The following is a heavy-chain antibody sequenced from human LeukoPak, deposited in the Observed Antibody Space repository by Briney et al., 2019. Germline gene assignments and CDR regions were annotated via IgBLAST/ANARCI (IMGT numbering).Heavy chain of an antibody. D-gene: IGHD4-17*01. CDR1: GFTFSSYG. CDR3: ATPLTTGHAFDI. J-gene: IGHJ3*02. CDR2: ISYDGSNK. V-gene: IGHV3-30*03. Sequence: GGSLRLSCAASGFTFSSYGMHWVRQAPGKGLEWVAVISYDGSNKYYADSVKGRFTISRDNSKNTLYLQMNSLGAEDTAVYYCATPLTTGHAFDIWGQGTMVTVSS.